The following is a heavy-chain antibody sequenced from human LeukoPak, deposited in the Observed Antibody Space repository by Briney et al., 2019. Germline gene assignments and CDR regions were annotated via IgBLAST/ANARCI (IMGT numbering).Heavy chain of an antibody. CDR2: IWYDGSNK. J-gene: IGHJ4*02. D-gene: IGHD2-21*01. Sequence: GGSLRLSCAASGFTFSSYGMHWVRQAAGKGLEWVVVIWYDGSNKYYADSVKGRFTISRDNSKNTLYLQMNSLRAEDTAVYYCARDLIARNPEYCFDYWGQGTLVTVSS. CDR3: ARDLIARNPEYCFDY. CDR1: GFTFSSYG. V-gene: IGHV3-33*01.